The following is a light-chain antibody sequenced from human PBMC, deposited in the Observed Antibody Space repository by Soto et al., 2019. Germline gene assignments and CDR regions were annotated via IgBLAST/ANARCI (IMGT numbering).Light chain of an antibody. Sequence: DIQMTQSPSTLPASVGYRVTITCRASQSISNWLALYQQKPGTAPKLLIYHASTLESGVPSRFSGSGSGTEFYRTLSRLQPDDFATYYCQQYNTYSFGQGTKVEIK. V-gene: IGKV1-5*01. J-gene: IGKJ1*01. CDR2: HAS. CDR3: QQYNTYS. CDR1: QSISNW.